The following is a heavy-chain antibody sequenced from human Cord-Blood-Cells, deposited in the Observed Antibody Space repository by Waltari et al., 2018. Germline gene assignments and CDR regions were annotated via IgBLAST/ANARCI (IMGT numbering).Heavy chain of an antibody. V-gene: IGHV3-30*18. CDR3: AKDRSSSSWYYYYYYGMDV. J-gene: IGHJ6*02. CDR1: GFTFSSSG. Sequence: QVQLVESGGGVVQPGRSLRLSCAASGFTFSSSGMHWVRQAPGKGLEWVAVISYDGSNKYYADSVKGRFTISRDNSKNTLYLQMNSLRAEDTAVYYCAKDRSSSSWYYYYYYGMDVWGQGTTVTVSS. D-gene: IGHD6-13*01. CDR2: ISYDGSNK.